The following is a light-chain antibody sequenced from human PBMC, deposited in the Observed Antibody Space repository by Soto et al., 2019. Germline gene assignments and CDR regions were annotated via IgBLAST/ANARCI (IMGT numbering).Light chain of an antibody. CDR2: GAS. CDR3: QQYGSSPQT. CDR1: QSGSSSY. J-gene: IGKJ1*01. V-gene: IGKV3-20*01. Sequence: EIVSTQSPGTLCLSPGERATLSCRASQSGSSSYLAWYQQKPGQAPRLLIYGASSRATGIPDRFSGSGSGTDFTLTISRLEPEDFAVYYCQQYGSSPQTFGQGTKVDIK.